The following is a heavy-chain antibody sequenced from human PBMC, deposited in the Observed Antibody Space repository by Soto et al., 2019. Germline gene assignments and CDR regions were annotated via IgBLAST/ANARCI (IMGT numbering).Heavy chain of an antibody. CDR3: ARVYYHSSGHDAFDI. V-gene: IGHV3-7*02. J-gene: IGHJ3*02. D-gene: IGHD3-22*01. CDR1: EFIFSTYW. CDR2: IKQDASEK. Sequence: EGQVVESGGGLVQPGGSLRLSCTASEFIFSTYWMTWVRQAPGKGLEWVANIKQDASEKYYVDSVNGRFIISRDNAKNLLYLQMNSLRIEDTAVYYCARVYYHSSGHDAFDIWGQGTMVTVSS.